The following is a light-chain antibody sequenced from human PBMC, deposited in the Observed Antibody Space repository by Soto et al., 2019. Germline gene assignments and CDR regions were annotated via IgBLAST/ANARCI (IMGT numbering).Light chain of an antibody. CDR3: AAWDVSLVV. J-gene: IGLJ2*01. CDR1: SSNIGTNT. CDR2: SDN. Sequence: QPVLTQPPSASGTPGRRVTISCSGSSSNIGTNTVIWYQQLPGAAPKLLIYSDNQRPSGVPDRFSGSKSGTSASLAISGLQSEDEADYYCAAWDVSLVVFGGGTKLTVL. V-gene: IGLV1-44*01.